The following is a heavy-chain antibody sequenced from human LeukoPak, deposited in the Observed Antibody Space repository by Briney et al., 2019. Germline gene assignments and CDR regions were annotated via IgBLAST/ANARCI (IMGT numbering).Heavy chain of an antibody. CDR3: ATQISESYSSWSDP. V-gene: IGHV3-23*01. J-gene: IGHJ5*02. CDR2: ISGSGGNT. D-gene: IGHD1-26*01. Sequence: GGSLRLSCAASGFTFSTYAMSWLRQAPGKGLEWVSAISGSGGNTYYADSVKGRFTISRDNSKNTLSLQMNSLRAEDTAVYYCATQISESYSSWSDPWGQGTLVTVSS. CDR1: GFTFSTYA.